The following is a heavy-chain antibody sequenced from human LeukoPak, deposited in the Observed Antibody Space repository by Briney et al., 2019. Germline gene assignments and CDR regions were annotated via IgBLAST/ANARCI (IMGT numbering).Heavy chain of an antibody. J-gene: IGHJ6*03. CDR1: GGSISSSSYY. V-gene: IGHV4-39*01. D-gene: IGHD1-14*01. CDR2: IYYSGST. CDR3: ASPALDSSSGYYYYHYMDV. Sequence: SETLSLTCTVSGGSISSSSYYWGWIRQPPGKGLERLGSIYYSGSTYYNPSLKSRVTISVDTSQNQFSLKLSSVTAADTAVYFCASPALDSSSGYYYYHYMDVCGTGTTVTVSS.